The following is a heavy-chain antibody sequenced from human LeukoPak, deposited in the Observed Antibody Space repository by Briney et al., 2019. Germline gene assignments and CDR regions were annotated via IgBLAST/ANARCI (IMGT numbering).Heavy chain of an antibody. CDR2: IGGSGDNT. D-gene: IGHD1-26*01. CDR1: GFTFSTYA. V-gene: IGHV3-23*01. CDR3: ARDSGSYLQPIDY. Sequence: PGGSLRLSCAASGFTFSTYAMSWVRQAPGKGLEWVSSIGGSGDNTYYADSVKGRFTVSRDNSKNTLYLQMNSLRADDTALYHCARDSGSYLQPIDYWGQGTLVTVSS. J-gene: IGHJ4*02.